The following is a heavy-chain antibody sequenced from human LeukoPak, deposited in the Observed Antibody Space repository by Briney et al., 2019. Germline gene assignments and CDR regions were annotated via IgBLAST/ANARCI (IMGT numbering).Heavy chain of an antibody. D-gene: IGHD1-1*01. Sequence: SETLSLTCAVYGGSFSGYYWSWIRQPPGKGLEWIGEISHSGSTNYNPSLKSRVTISVDTSKNQFSLKLSSVTAADTAVYYCARAPWMYYYGMDVWGQGTTVTASS. CDR3: ARAPWMYYYGMDV. CDR2: ISHSGST. CDR1: GGSFSGYY. V-gene: IGHV4-34*01. J-gene: IGHJ6*02.